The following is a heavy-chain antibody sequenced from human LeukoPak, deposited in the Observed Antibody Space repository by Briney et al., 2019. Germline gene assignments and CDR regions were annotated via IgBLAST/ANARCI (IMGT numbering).Heavy chain of an antibody. CDR3: AKDRASGSGSYSYRGFDY. CDR2: ISGSGDYT. CDR1: RFTISNSA. J-gene: IGHJ4*02. V-gene: IGHV3-23*01. D-gene: IGHD6-19*01. Sequence: GGSLRLSCAASRFTISNSAVSWVRQAPGRGLAWVSAISGSGDYTNYADSVKGRFTISRDNSKNTLYLQMNSLRAEDTAVYYCAKDRASGSGSYSYRGFDYWGQGTLVTVSS.